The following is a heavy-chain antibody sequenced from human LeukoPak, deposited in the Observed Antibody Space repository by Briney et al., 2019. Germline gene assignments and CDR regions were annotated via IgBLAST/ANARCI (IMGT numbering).Heavy chain of an antibody. CDR2: ISYDGSNK. D-gene: IGHD2-2*01. Sequence: GGSLRLSCAASGFTFNSYGMHWVRQAPGKGLEWVAFISYDGSNKYYADSVKGRFTISRDNSKNTLYLQMNSLRAEDTAVFYCAKDQQYHLHYGMDVWGQRTTVTASS. CDR3: AKDQQYHLHYGMDV. J-gene: IGHJ6*01. CDR1: GFTFNSYG. V-gene: IGHV3-30*18.